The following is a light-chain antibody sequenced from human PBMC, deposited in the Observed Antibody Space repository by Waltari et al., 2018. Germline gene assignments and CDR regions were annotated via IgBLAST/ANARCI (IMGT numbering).Light chain of an antibody. Sequence: QSALTQPASVSGSPGQSITISCAGTTRTVGGYSYVSWYQHHPGKPPKLMIYDVTQRPSGVSSRFSGSKSGNTASLTIPGLQTDDEGDYYCCSYGGGSTVIFGGGTKLTVL. CDR3: CSYGGGSTVI. CDR1: TRTVGGYSY. J-gene: IGLJ2*01. CDR2: DVT. V-gene: IGLV2-23*02.